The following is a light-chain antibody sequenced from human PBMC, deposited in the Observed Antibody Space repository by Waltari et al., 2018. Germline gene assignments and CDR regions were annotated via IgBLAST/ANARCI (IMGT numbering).Light chain of an antibody. CDR2: AAS. CDR1: QSINCY. CDR3: QQSDSIPPLFF. J-gene: IGKJ3*01. Sequence: IQMAQSPSSLSASVGDRVTITCRASQSINCYLNWYQQKPWKAPKLLIYAASTLQSGVPSRFSGSGSGTDFTLTISSLQPEDFATYYCQQSDSIPPLFFFGPGTKVDIK. V-gene: IGKV1-39*01.